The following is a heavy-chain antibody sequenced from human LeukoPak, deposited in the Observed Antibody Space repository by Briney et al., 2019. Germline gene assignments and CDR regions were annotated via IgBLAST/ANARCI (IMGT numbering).Heavy chain of an antibody. Sequence: GGSLRLSCAASGFTFGTYSMNWVRQAPGKGLEWVSYTSSSSGTIYYADSVKGRFTISRDNAKNSLFLQMNSLRDEDTAVYYCARGYCSGGSCSRIVDPWGRGTLVTVSS. J-gene: IGHJ5*02. D-gene: IGHD2-15*01. CDR2: TSSSSGTI. CDR1: GFTFGTYS. CDR3: ARGYCSGGSCSRIVDP. V-gene: IGHV3-48*02.